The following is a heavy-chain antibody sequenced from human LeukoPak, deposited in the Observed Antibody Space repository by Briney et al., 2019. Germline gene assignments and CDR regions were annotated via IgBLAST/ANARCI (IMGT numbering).Heavy chain of an antibody. J-gene: IGHJ4*02. CDR1: GSSLSDVL. CDR2: IKSNTDGGTT. Sequence: GGSLRLSCAASGSSLSDVLIDWVRQAPGKGLEWGGRIKSNTDGGTTDYAAPVKGRFTISRDDSKNPLYLQMTSLKAEDTAVYYCAKSVSGIFDYWGQGTLVTVSS. D-gene: IGHD1-26*01. V-gene: IGHV3-15*01. CDR3: AKSVSGIFDY.